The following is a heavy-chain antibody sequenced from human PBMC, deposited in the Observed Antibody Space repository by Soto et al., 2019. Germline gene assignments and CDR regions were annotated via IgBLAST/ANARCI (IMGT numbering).Heavy chain of an antibody. CDR2: ISSSGSTI. V-gene: IGHV3-11*01. CDR3: ASVESGIKFFGGVIPPFDY. D-gene: IGHD3-3*01. Sequence: QVQLVESGGGLVKPGGSLRLSCAASGFTFSDYYMSWIRQAPGKGLEWVSYISSSGSTIYYADSVKGRFTISRDNAKNSLYLQMYSLNAEDTAVYYCASVESGIKFFGGVIPPFDYWGQGTLVTVSS. CDR1: GFTFSDYY. J-gene: IGHJ4*02.